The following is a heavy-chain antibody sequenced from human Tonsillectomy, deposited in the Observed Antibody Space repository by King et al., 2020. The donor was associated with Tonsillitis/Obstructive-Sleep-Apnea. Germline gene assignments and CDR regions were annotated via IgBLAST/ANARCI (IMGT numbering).Heavy chain of an antibody. CDR1: DGSFSGYY. V-gene: IGHV4-34*01. CDR3: ARDEWPQGFDP. D-gene: IGHD3-3*01. CDR2: INRSRSS. J-gene: IGHJ5*02. Sequence: QVQLQQWGAGLLKPSETLSLTCAVYDGSFSGYYWSWIRQPPGKGLEWIGEINRSRSSNYNPSLKSRVTISLDTSKNQFSLKLSSVTAADTAVYYCARDEWPQGFDPWGQGTLVTVSS.